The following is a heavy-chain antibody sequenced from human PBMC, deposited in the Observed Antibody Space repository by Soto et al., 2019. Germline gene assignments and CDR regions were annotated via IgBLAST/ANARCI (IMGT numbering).Heavy chain of an antibody. D-gene: IGHD3-22*01. CDR1: GFTFTSSA. V-gene: IGHV1-58*01. Sequence: SVKVSCKASGFTFTSSAVQWVRQARGQRLEWIGWIVVGSGNTNYAQKFQERVTITRDMSTSTAYMELSSLRSEDTAVYYCAAAPYYYDSSGLYDYWGQGTLVTVS. CDR3: AAAPYYYDSSGLYDY. CDR2: IVVGSGNT. J-gene: IGHJ4*02.